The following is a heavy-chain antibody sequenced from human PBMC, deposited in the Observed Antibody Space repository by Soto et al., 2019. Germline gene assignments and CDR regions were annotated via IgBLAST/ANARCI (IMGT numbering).Heavy chain of an antibody. CDR2: IYYSGST. CDR1: VGSVSSGSYY. D-gene: IGHD3-3*01. Sequence: SETLSLTCSVSVGSVSSGSYYWSWIRQPPGKRLEWIGYIYYSGSTNYNPSLKSRVTISVDTSKNQFSLKLSSLTAADTAVYYCASVTNYYFEDLSGKRTRWTASS. J-gene: IGHJ5*02. CDR3: ASVTNYYFEDL. V-gene: IGHV4-61*01.